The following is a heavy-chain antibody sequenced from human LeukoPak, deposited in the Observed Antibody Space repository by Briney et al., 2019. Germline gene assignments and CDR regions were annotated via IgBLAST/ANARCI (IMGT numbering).Heavy chain of an antibody. V-gene: IGHV3-48*04. CDR3: ARIGHDLYQTFDS. CDR2: VSISSGTI. D-gene: IGHD2-2*01. J-gene: IGHJ5*01. CDR1: GFTFSGHN. Sequence: PGGSLRLSCAASGFTFSGHNMNWVRQAPGKGLEWISFVSISSGTIYYADSVNGRFRISRDNAKSSLDLEMNSLRAEDTALYYCARIGHDLYQTFDSWGHGTLITVSS.